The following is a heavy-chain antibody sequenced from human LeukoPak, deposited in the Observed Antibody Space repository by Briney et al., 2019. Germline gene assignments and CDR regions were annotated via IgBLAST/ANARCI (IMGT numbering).Heavy chain of an antibody. J-gene: IGHJ4*02. CDR2: IPYDGSSE. D-gene: IGHD2-15*01. CDR3: AKPRVSIGSHFDY. CDR1: GFTFSSYG. V-gene: IGHV3-30*18. Sequence: GRSLRLSCAASGFTFSSYGMHWVRQAPGRGLEWVAMIPYDGSSEKYADFVKGRFTISRDNSKNTLYLQMNSLRDEDTALYYCAKPRVSIGSHFDYWGQGTLVTVSS.